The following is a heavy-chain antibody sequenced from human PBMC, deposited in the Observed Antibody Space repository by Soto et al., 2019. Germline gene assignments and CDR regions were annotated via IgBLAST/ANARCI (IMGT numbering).Heavy chain of an antibody. CDR3: AIRSSSWYLFAFDI. D-gene: IGHD6-13*01. CDR2: MNPNSGNT. J-gene: IGHJ3*02. CDR1: GYTFTSYD. Sequence: ASVKVSCKASGYTFTSYDINWVRQATGQGLEWMGWMNPNSGNTGYAQKFQGRVTMTRNTSISTAYMELSSLRSEDTAVYYCAIRSSSWYLFAFDIWGQGTMVTVSS. V-gene: IGHV1-8*01.